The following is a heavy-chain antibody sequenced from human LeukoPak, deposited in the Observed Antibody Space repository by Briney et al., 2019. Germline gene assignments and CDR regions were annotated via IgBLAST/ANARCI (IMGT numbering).Heavy chain of an antibody. Sequence: SETLSLTCTASGGSISSYYWSWIRQPPGKGLEWIGYIYYSGSTNYNPSLKSRVTISVDTSKNQFSLKLSSVTAADTAVYYCARGPEDYFDYWGQGTLVTVSS. CDR3: ARGPEDYFDY. CDR2: IYYSGST. CDR1: GGSISSYY. V-gene: IGHV4-59*01. J-gene: IGHJ4*02.